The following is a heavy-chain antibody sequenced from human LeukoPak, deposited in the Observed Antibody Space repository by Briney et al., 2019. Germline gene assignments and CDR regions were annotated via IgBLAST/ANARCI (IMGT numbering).Heavy chain of an antibody. CDR2: ISSSSSYI. CDR3: ARCLWSSSRYMDS. V-gene: IGHV3-21*01. D-gene: IGHD3-3*01. Sequence: GGSLRLSCAASGFTFSSYSMNWVRQAPGKGLEWVSSISSSSSYIYYADSVKGRFTISRDNTKSSLYLQMNSLTVEDTAIYYCARCLWSSSRYMDSWGQGTLVTVSA. CDR1: GFTFSSYS. J-gene: IGHJ5*01.